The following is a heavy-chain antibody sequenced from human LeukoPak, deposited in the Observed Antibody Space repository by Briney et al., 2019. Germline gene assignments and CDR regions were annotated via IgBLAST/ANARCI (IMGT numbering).Heavy chain of an antibody. CDR2: IYYSGST. D-gene: IGHD6-19*01. J-gene: IGHJ4*02. CDR3: ARDRSGWYGNYFDY. Sequence: SETLSLTCTVSGGSISNYYWSWIRQPPGKGLEWIGYIYYSGSTNYNPSLKSRVTISVDTSKNQFSLKLSSVTAADTAVYYCARDRSGWYGNYFDYRGQGTLVTVSS. V-gene: IGHV4-59*01. CDR1: GGSISNYY.